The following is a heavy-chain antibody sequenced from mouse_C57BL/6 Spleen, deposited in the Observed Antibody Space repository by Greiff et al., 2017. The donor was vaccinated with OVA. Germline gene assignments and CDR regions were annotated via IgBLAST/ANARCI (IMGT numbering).Heavy chain of an antibody. CDR2: IYPGDGDT. Sequence: QVQLKQSGPELVKPGASVKISCKASGYAFSSSWMNWVKQRPGKGLEWIGRIYPGDGDTNYNGKFKGKATLTADKSSSTAYMQLSSLTSEDSAVYFGATEWGLRSAWFAYWGQGTLVTVSA. CDR3: ATEWGLRSAWFAY. J-gene: IGHJ3*01. D-gene: IGHD1-1*01. V-gene: IGHV1-82*01. CDR1: GYAFSSSW.